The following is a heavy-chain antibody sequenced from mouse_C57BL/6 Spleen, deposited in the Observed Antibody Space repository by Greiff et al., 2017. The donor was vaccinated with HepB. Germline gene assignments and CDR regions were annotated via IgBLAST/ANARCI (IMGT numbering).Heavy chain of an antibody. CDR1: GYTFTSYW. J-gene: IGHJ4*01. CDR2: IDPSDSYT. V-gene: IGHV1-50*01. Sequence: VQLQQSGAELVKPGASVKLSCKASGYTFTSYWMQWVKQRPGQGLEWIGEIDPSDSYTNYNQKFKGKATLTVDTSSSTAYMQLSSLTSEDSAVYYCARFDSNYEDYAMDYWGQGTSVTVSS. CDR3: ARFDSNYEDYAMDY. D-gene: IGHD2-5*01.